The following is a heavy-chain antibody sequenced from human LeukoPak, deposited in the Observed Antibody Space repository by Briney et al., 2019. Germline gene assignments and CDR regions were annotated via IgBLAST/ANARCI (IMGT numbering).Heavy chain of an antibody. CDR2: IIPILGTA. CDR3: AIAGGKGTGSGSYYYYYYYMDV. Sequence: SVNVSCKASGGTFSSYAISWVRQAPGQGLEWMGGIIPILGTANYAQKFQGRVTITADKSTSTAYMELSSLRSEAKAVYYCAIAGGKGTGSGSYYYYYYYMDVWGKGTTVTVSS. D-gene: IGHD3-10*01. V-gene: IGHV1-69*06. CDR1: GGTFSSYA. J-gene: IGHJ6*03.